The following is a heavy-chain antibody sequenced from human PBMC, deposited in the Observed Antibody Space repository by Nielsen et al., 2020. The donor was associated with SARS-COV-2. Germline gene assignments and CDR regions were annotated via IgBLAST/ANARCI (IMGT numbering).Heavy chain of an antibody. J-gene: IGHJ6*02. V-gene: IGHV3-48*01. CDR2: ISSNGWTP. CDR1: GVTFSTYG. D-gene: IGHD6-13*01. CDR3: ALGVMDV. Sequence: GGSLRLSCAASGVTFSTYGMNWVRQAPGKGLEWVAHISSNGWTPYYADSVRGRFTISRDNAKDSLYLQMNNLRAEDTAVYYCALGVMDVWGQGTTVTVSS.